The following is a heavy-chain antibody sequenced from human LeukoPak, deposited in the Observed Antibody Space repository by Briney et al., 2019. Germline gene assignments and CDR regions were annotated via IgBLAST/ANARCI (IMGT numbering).Heavy chain of an antibody. CDR3: ARDLDSSGYYPDY. CDR2: ISDDSGST. Sequence: GGSLRLSCAASGFTFSSYAMSWVRQAPGKGLEWVSVISDDSGSTDYANSVKGRFTISRDNSKNTLYLQMNSLRAEDTAVYYCARDLDSSGYYPDYWGQGTLVTVSS. CDR1: GFTFSSYA. V-gene: IGHV3-23*01. J-gene: IGHJ4*02. D-gene: IGHD3-22*01.